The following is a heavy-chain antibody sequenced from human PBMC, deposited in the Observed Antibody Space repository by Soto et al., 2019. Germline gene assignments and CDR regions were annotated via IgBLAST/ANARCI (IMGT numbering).Heavy chain of an antibody. CDR3: ARDKGDFWSGYLLAYYGMDV. V-gene: IGHV3-30-3*01. J-gene: IGHJ6*02. D-gene: IGHD3-3*01. CDR2: ISYDGSNK. CDR1: GFTFSSYA. Sequence: QVQLVESGGGVVQPGRSLRLSCAASGFTFSSYAMHGVRQAPGKGLEWVAVISYDGSNKYYADSVKGRFTISRDNSKNTLYLQMNSLRAEDTAVYYCARDKGDFWSGYLLAYYGMDVWGQGTTVTASS.